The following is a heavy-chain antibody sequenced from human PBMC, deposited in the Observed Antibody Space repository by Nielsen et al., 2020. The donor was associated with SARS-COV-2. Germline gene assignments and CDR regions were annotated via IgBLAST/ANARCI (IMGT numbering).Heavy chain of an antibody. V-gene: IGHV1-3*01. Sequence: ASVKVSCKASGYIFTSYAMHWVRQAPGQRLEWMGWINAGNGNTKSSQKFQGRVTITRDTSASTAYMELTSDDTAVYYCARARATIFGLVMSYGMDVWGQGTTVAVSS. CDR3: ARARATIFGLVMSYGMDV. D-gene: IGHD3/OR15-3a*01. CDR2: INAGNGNT. J-gene: IGHJ6*02. CDR1: GYIFTSYA.